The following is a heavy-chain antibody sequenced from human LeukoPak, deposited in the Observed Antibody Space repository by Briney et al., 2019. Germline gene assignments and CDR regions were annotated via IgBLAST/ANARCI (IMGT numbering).Heavy chain of an antibody. D-gene: IGHD3-9*01. CDR1: GYSISSAYY. CDR2: MYHSGST. Sequence: SETLSLTCSVSGYSISSAYYWGWIRQPPGKGLELIGTMYHSGSTNYNPSLKSRVTISVGTSKNQFSLKLSSVTAADTAVYYCARLRDRAYYDILTLPPYFDYWGQGTLVTVSS. CDR3: ARLRDRAYYDILTLPPYFDY. J-gene: IGHJ4*02. V-gene: IGHV4-38-2*02.